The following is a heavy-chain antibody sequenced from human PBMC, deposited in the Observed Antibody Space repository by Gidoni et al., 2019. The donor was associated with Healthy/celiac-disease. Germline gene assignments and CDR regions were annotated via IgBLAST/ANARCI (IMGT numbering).Heavy chain of an antibody. CDR2: SNWNGGST. CDR1: DFTFGAQC. J-gene: IGHJ4*02. CDR3: ARVLRGIAAAGTDLFDY. D-gene: IGHD6-13*01. Sequence: EVQLVESGVVVLRPVGFLWLPCPASDFTFGAQCMSWVRQVPGKGLEWVSGSNWNGGSTGYADAVKGRVTISRDKAKNSLYLQRSSLRAEDTALYYCARVLRGIAAAGTDLFDYWGQGTLVTVSS. V-gene: IGHV3-20*04.